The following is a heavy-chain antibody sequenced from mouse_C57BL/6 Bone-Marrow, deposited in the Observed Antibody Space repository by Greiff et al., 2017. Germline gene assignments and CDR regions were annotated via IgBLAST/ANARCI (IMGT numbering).Heavy chain of an antibody. V-gene: IGHV1-69*01. J-gene: IGHJ4*01. CDR1: GYTFTSYW. D-gene: IGHD2-5*01. CDR2: IDPADSYT. Sequence: QVQLQQPGAELVMPGASVKLSCKASGYTFTSYWMHWVKQRPGQGLEWIGEIDPADSYTNYNQKVKGKSTLTVDKSSSTAYMPLSGLTSENSAVYYGASDGYSSSPHYCAMDYWGQGTSVTVSA. CDR3: ASDGYSSSPHYCAMDY.